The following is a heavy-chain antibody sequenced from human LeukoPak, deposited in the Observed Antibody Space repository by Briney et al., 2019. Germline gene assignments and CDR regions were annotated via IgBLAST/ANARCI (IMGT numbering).Heavy chain of an antibody. CDR1: GFTFSTYS. J-gene: IGHJ4*02. D-gene: IGHD3-22*01. Sequence: PGGSLRLSCAASGFTFSTYSMNWVRQAPGKGLEWVAVIWYDGSNKYYADSVKGRFTISRDNSKNTLYLQMNSLRAEDTAVYYCARDLDSSGYYFSNWGQGTLVTVSS. CDR2: IWYDGSNK. CDR3: ARDLDSSGYYFSN. V-gene: IGHV3-33*08.